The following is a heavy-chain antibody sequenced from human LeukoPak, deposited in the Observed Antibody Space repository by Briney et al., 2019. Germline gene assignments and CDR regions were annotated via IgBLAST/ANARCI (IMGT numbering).Heavy chain of an antibody. CDR3: ARVETMYDFWSGYYPGKLYYFDY. CDR1: GYTFTSYG. Sequence: ASVKVSCKASGYTFTSYGISWVRQAPGQGLEWMGWISAYNGNTNYAQKLQGRVTMTTDTSTSTAYMELRSLRSDDTAVYYCARVETMYDFWSGYYPGKLYYFDYWGQGTLVTVSS. CDR2: ISAYNGNT. J-gene: IGHJ4*02. V-gene: IGHV1-18*01. D-gene: IGHD3-3*01.